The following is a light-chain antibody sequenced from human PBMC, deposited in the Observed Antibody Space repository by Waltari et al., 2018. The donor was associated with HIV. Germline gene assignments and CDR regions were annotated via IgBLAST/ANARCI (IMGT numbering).Light chain of an antibody. V-gene: IGLV1-44*01. J-gene: IGLJ2*01. CDR1: SSNIGRNT. CDR3: AAWDDSLNGRVV. CDR2: SNN. Sequence: QSVLTQPPSASVTPGQRVTISCSGSSSNIGRNTVNWYQQLPGTATKLLIYSNNQRPSGVPDRFSGSKSGTSASLAISGLQSEDEADYYCAAWDDSLNGRVVFGGGTKLTVL.